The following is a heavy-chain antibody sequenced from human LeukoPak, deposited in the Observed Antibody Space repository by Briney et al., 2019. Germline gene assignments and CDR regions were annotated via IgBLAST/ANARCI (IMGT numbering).Heavy chain of an antibody. J-gene: IGHJ4*02. CDR2: ISYDAGKT. Sequence: PGGSLRLSCAASGFTFSNFAMHWVRQAPGKGLEWVAGISYDAGKTYYADSVRGRFTISRDTSKNTLYLQMNGLRAEDTAVYYCAGLAAAGVYWGQGTLVTVSS. D-gene: IGHD6-13*01. V-gene: IGHV3-30*04. CDR3: AGLAAAGVY. CDR1: GFTFSNFA.